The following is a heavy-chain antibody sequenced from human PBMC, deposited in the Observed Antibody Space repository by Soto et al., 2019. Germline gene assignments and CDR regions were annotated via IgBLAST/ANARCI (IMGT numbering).Heavy chain of an antibody. CDR1: GYTFTSYA. Sequence: QVQLVQSGAEVKKPGASVKVSCKASGYTFTSYAMHWVRQAPGQRLEWMGWFNAGNGNTKYSQKSQGRVPLTRDSSEGAAYMELSSLRSEDTAVYYCARSIVVVTAADYWGQGTLVTVSS. D-gene: IGHD2-21*02. CDR3: ARSIVVVTAADY. J-gene: IGHJ4*02. CDR2: FNAGNGNT. V-gene: IGHV1-3*01.